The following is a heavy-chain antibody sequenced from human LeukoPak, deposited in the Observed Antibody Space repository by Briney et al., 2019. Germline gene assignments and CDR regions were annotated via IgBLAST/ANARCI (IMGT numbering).Heavy chain of an antibody. CDR3: ARDGYNEIYYYYYGMDV. Sequence: PGGSLRLSCAASGFTFSDYYMSWIRQAPGKGLEWASYISSSGSTIYYADSVKGRFTISRDNAKNSLYLQMNSLRAEDTAVYYCARDGYNEIYYYYYGMDVWDQGTTVTVSS. D-gene: IGHD5-24*01. J-gene: IGHJ6*02. V-gene: IGHV3-11*01. CDR1: GFTFSDYY. CDR2: ISSSGSTI.